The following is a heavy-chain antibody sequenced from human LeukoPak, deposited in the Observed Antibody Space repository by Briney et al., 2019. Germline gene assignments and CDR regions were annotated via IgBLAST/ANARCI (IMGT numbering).Heavy chain of an antibody. CDR3: ASSSSDFDY. CDR2: INPNSGGT. CDR1: GGTFSSYA. V-gene: IGHV1-2*06. J-gene: IGHJ4*02. D-gene: IGHD6-19*01. Sequence: ASVKVSCKASGGTFSSYAISWVRQAPGQGLEWMGRINPNSGGTNYAQKFQGRVTMTRDTSISTAYMELSRLRSDDTAVYYCASSSSDFDYWGQGTLVTVSS.